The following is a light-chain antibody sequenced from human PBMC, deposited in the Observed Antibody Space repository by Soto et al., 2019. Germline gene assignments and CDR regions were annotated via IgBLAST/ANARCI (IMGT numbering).Light chain of an antibody. CDR3: CSYAGSYTYV. Sequence: QSVLTQPRSVSGSPGQSVTISCTGTSSDVGGYNYVSWYQQHPGKAPELMIYDVSKRPSGVPDRFSGSKSGNTASLTISGLQAEHEADYYCCSYAGSYTYVFGSGTKLTVL. J-gene: IGLJ1*01. CDR1: SSDVGGYNY. V-gene: IGLV2-11*01. CDR2: DVS.